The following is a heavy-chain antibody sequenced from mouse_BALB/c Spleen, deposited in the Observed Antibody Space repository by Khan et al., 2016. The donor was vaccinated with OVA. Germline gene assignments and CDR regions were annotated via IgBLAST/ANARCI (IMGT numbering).Heavy chain of an antibody. CDR1: GFTFNSYG. Sequence: EVELVESGGGLVQPGGSRKLSCAASGFTFNSYGMHWVRQAPEKGLEWVAYISGDSNTIYYTDTEKGRFTISRDNPKNTLFLQMTSLMSADTAMYYCATSYFHGYYFDYWGPGTTLTVS. D-gene: IGHD1-1*01. CDR3: ATSYFHGYYFDY. CDR2: ISGDSNTI. J-gene: IGHJ2*01. V-gene: IGHV5-17*02.